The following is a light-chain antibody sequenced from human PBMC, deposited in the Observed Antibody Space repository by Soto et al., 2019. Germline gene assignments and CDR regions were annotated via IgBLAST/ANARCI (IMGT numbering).Light chain of an antibody. J-gene: IGKJ1*01. Sequence: EIVLTQSPATLSLSPGERATLSCGASQSVSSSYLAWYQQKPGLAPRLLIYDASSRATGIPDRFSGSGSGTDFALTISRLEPEDFGVYYCQQYGSSPPWTVGQGTKVEIK. V-gene: IGKV3D-20*01. CDR2: DAS. CDR1: QSVSSSY. CDR3: QQYGSSPPWT.